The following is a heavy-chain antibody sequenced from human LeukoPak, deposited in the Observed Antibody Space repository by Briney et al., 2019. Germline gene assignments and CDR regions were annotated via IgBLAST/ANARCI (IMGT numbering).Heavy chain of an antibody. D-gene: IGHD3-22*01. CDR3: ARVPSEYYDSSGYYFW. CDR1: GGTFSSYA. V-gene: IGHV1-69*04. CDR2: IIPILGIA. Sequence: ASVKVSCKASGGTFSSYAISWVRQAPGQGLEWMGRIIPILGIANYAQKFQGRVTITADKSMSTAYMELSSLRSEDTAVYYCARVPSEYYDSSGYYFWWGQGTLVTVSS. J-gene: IGHJ4*02.